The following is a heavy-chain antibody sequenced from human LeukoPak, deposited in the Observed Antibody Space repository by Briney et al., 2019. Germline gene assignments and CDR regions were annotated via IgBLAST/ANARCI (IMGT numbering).Heavy chain of an antibody. CDR1: GFTFSSYG. D-gene: IGHD6-19*01. V-gene: IGHV3-33*01. J-gene: IGHJ6*02. Sequence: GRSLRLSCAASGFTFSSYGMHWVRQAPGKGLEWVAVIWYDGSNKYYADSVKGRFTISRDNSTNTLYLQMNSLRAEDTAVYYCARDQYSGWYSYYYYYYGMDVWGQGTTVTVSS. CDR3: ARDQYSGWYSYYYYYYGMDV. CDR2: IWYDGSNK.